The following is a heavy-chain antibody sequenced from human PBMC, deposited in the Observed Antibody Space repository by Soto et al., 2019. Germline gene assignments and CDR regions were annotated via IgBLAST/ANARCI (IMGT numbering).Heavy chain of an antibody. D-gene: IGHD3-3*01. CDR3: ARMFFGGVKGLYYHYGTDF. CDR1: GDSVSSNSAA. Sequence: SQTLSLTCAISGDSVSSNSAAWNWIRQSPSRGLEWLGRTYYRSKWYNDYAVSVKSRITINPDTSKNLFSLQLNSVTPEDTAVYYCARMFFGGVKGLYYHYGTDFWGQGTTVTVSS. V-gene: IGHV6-1*01. J-gene: IGHJ6*02. CDR2: TYYRSKWYN.